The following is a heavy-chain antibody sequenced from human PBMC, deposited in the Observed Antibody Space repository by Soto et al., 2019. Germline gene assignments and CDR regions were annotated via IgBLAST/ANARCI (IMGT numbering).Heavy chain of an antibody. CDR3: ARDNWREITIFGVVTEYNWFDP. D-gene: IGHD3-3*01. J-gene: IGHJ5*02. CDR1: GGSISSGGYY. Sequence: PSETLSLTCTVSGGSISSGGYYWSWIRQHPGKGLEWIGYIYYSGSTYYNPSLKSRVTISVDTSKNQFSLKLSSVTAADTAVYYCARDNWREITIFGVVTEYNWFDPWGQGTLVTVSS. V-gene: IGHV4-31*03. CDR2: IYYSGST.